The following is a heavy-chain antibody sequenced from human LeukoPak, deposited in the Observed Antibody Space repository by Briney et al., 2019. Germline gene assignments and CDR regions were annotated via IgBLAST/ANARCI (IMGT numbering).Heavy chain of an antibody. CDR2: IIPILGIA. Sequence: ASVKVSCKASGGTFSSYAISWVRQAPGQGLEWMGRIIPILGIANYAQKFQGRVTITADKSTSTAYMELSSLRSEDTAVYYCAVYDSSGYILSFDYWGQGTLVTVSS. J-gene: IGHJ4*02. CDR1: GGTFSSYA. D-gene: IGHD3-22*01. CDR3: AVYDSSGYILSFDY. V-gene: IGHV1-69*04.